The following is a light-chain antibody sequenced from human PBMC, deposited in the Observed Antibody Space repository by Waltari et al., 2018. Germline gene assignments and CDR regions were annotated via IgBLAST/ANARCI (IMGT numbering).Light chain of an antibody. Sequence: DIVMTQSPDSLAVSLGERATINCKSSQSVSYSSNNNNYLAWYQQKPGQPPKLLIYWASTRESGVPDRFSGSGSGTDFTLTISSLQAEDVAVYYCQHLNNYPLSFGGGTKVEIK. CDR1: QSVSYSSNNNNY. V-gene: IGKV4-1*01. J-gene: IGKJ4*01. CDR2: WAS. CDR3: QHLNNYPLS.